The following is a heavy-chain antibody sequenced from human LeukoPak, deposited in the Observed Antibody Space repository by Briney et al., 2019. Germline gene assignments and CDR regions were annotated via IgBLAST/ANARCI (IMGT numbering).Heavy chain of an antibody. J-gene: IGHJ2*01. V-gene: IGHV5-51*01. CDR1: GYSFTSYW. Sequence: GESLKISCKGSGYSFTSYWIGWVRQMPGKGLEWMGIIYPGDSDTRYSPSFQGQVTFSADKSISTAYLQWSSLKASDTAMYYCARRYCSGGSCSYFDRWGRGTLVTVSS. CDR2: IYPGDSDT. D-gene: IGHD2-15*01. CDR3: ARRYCSGGSCSYFDR.